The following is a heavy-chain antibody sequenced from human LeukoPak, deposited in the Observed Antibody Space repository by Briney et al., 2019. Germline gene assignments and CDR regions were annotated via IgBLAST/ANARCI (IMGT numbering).Heavy chain of an antibody. CDR3: AKDSRYASGIGWFDP. CDR2: ISWNSGYI. D-gene: IGHD3-10*01. CDR1: GFTFDDYV. Sequence: GGSLRLSCAGSGFTFDDYVMHWVRQAPGKGLEWVSGISWNSGYIVYADSVKGRLTISRDNAKNSLYLQMNSLRAEDTALYYCAKDSRYASGIGWFDPWGQGTLVTVSS. V-gene: IGHV3-9*01. J-gene: IGHJ5*02.